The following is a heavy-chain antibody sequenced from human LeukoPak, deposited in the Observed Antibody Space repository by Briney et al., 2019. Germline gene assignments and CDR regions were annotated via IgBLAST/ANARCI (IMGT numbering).Heavy chain of an antibody. Sequence: SETLSLTCTVSGGSISTYYWSWIRQPPGKGLEWIGYIFYSGNTNYYPSLKSRVTISVDTSKNQFSLKLSSVTAADTAVYYCARTYYYGSGSSLPFDYWGQGTLVTVFS. V-gene: IGHV4-59*01. CDR2: IFYSGNT. D-gene: IGHD3-10*01. CDR1: GGSISTYY. CDR3: ARTYYYGSGSSLPFDY. J-gene: IGHJ4*02.